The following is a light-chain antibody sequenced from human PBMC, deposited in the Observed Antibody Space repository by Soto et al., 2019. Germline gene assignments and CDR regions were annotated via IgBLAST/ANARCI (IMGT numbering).Light chain of an antibody. Sequence: EIVLTQSPGTLSSSPGERATLSCRASQSIYSRYLAWYQQRPGQPPRLLIHGAFTRATGISDRFSGSGSGTDFTLTISRPEPEDFGVYYCHHYGDSPPETFCQGTRVEIK. CDR3: HHYGDSPPET. V-gene: IGKV3-20*01. CDR2: GAF. J-gene: IGKJ1*01. CDR1: QSIYSRY.